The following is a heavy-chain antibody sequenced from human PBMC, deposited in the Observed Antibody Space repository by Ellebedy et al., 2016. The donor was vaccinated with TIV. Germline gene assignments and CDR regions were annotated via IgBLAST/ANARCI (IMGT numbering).Heavy chain of an antibody. CDR2: IRSRTNNYAT. CDR1: GFSFSDSS. V-gene: IGHV3-73*01. CDR3: TAYIDL. J-gene: IGHJ2*01. Sequence: GESLKISXAASGFSFSDSSIHWVRQASGKGLEWVGRIRSRTNNYATAYAESVKGRFTISRDDSKNTLFLQMNSLKTEDTAVYYCTAYIDLWGRGTLVIVSS.